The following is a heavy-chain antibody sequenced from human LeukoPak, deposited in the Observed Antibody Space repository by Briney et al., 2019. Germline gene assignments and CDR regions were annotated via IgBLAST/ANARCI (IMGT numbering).Heavy chain of an antibody. CDR2: ISPNSGGT. V-gene: IGHV1-2*02. J-gene: IGHJ4*02. Sequence: ASVKVSCKASGYTFTSYYMHWVRQAPGQGLEWMGWISPNSGGTNYAHKFQGRVTMTRDTSISTAYMELSSLRSDDTAVYYCAKDRAVATIGGVDYWGQGTLVTVSS. CDR3: AKDRAVATIGGVDY. CDR1: GYTFTSYY. D-gene: IGHD5-12*01.